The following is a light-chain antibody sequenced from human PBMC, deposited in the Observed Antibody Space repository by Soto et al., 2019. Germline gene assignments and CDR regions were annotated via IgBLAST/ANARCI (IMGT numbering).Light chain of an antibody. CDR1: QNILTY. J-gene: IGKJ3*01. Sequence: DIQMTKSPSSLSASVGDNVTMSCRASQNILTYLNWYQQNPGRAPKLLIFVASILQDGVPSRCTGIGSGTEFTLTITSLQAEDFATYFCQQTYSSPFTFGPGNKVDVK. CDR3: QQTYSSPFT. CDR2: VAS. V-gene: IGKV1-39*01.